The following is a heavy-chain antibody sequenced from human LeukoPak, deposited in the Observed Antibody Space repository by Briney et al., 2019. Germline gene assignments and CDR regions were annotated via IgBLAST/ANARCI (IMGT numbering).Heavy chain of an antibody. CDR1: GGSISSFY. V-gene: IGHV4-59*08. J-gene: IGHJ3*02. CDR3: ARQEPPVFRFLEWLPLSAFDI. Sequence: PSETLSLTCTVSGGSISSFYWSWFRQPPGKGLEWIGLMYYSGSTYYNPSLKSRVSLSVDTSKNQFSLKLSSVTAADTAVYYCARQEPPVFRFLEWLPLSAFDIWGQGTMVTVSS. CDR2: MYYSGST. D-gene: IGHD3-3*01.